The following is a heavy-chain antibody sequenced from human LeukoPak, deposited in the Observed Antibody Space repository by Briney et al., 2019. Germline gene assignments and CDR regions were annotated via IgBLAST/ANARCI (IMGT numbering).Heavy chain of an antibody. D-gene: IGHD4-17*01. V-gene: IGHV4-34*01. CDR3: AREIVKGPVTTFT. Sequence: SETLSLTCAVYGGSFSGYYWSWIRQPPGKGLEWIGEINHSGSTNYNPSLKSRVTISVDTSKNQFSLKLSSVTAADTAVYYCAREIVKGPVTTFTWGQGTLVTVSS. CDR2: INHSGST. J-gene: IGHJ5*02. CDR1: GGSFSGYY.